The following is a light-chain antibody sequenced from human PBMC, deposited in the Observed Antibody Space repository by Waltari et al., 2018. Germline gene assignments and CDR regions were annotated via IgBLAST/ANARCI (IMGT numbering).Light chain of an antibody. CDR3: LMYMGSGIWV. Sequence: QTVVTQEPSLSVSPGGTVTLTFAFSTGSVSTTSSASWYQQTPGQAPRTLVYKANTRSSGVPDRFSGSILGNKAALTIAGAQADDESNYYCLMYMGSGIWVFGGGTKLTVL. J-gene: IGLJ3*02. V-gene: IGLV8-61*01. CDR1: TGSVSTTSS. CDR2: KAN.